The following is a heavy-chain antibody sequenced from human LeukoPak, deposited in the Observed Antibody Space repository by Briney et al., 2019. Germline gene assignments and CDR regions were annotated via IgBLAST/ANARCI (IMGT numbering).Heavy chain of an antibody. Sequence: GASVKVSCKASGYTFTSYGISWVRQAPGQGLEWMGWISAYNGNTNYAQKLQGRVTMTTDTSTSTAYMELRSLRSDDTAVYYCARVRLLEWLGHFDWLLSHGGYYYGMDVWGQGTTVTVSS. CDR1: GYTFTSYG. CDR3: ARVRLLEWLGHFDWLLSHGGYYYGMDV. D-gene: IGHD3-9*01. J-gene: IGHJ6*02. V-gene: IGHV1-18*01. CDR2: ISAYNGNT.